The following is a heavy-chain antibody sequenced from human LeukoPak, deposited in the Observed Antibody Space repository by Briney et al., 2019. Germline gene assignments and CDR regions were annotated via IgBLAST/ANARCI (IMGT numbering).Heavy chain of an antibody. CDR3: AKGYGFDSSGSEHYFEN. D-gene: IGHD3-22*01. CDR2: ISYDGSNK. V-gene: IGHV3-30*18. CDR1: GFTFSNYG. J-gene: IGHJ4*02. Sequence: GGSPRLSCAASGFTFSNYGIHWVRQAPGKGLEWVAVISYDGSNKYYAESVKGRFTISRDNSKNTLYLQMNSLRAEDTAVYYCAKGYGFDSSGSEHYFENWGQGILVTVSS.